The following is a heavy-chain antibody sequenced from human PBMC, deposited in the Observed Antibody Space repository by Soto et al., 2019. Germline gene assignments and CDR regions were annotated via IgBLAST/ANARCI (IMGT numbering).Heavy chain of an antibody. CDR2: IYYSGST. J-gene: IGHJ4*02. CDR1: GGSISSGDCY. CDR3: AVSIGARYFDY. D-gene: IGHD6-6*01. V-gene: IGHV4-30-4*01. Sequence: QVQLQESGPGLVKPSQTLSLTCTVSGGSISSGDCYWSWIRQPPGKGLEWIGYIYYSGSTYYNPSLKGRVTISVDTSKNQFSLKLSSVTAADTAVYYCAVSIGARYFDYWGQGTLVTVSS.